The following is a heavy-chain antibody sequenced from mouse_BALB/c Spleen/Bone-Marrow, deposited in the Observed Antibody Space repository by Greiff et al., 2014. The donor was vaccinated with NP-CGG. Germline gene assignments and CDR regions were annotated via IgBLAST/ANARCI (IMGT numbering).Heavy chain of an antibody. J-gene: IGHJ3*01. CDR3: ARDWDPFAY. CDR2: ILPGSGST. Sequence: VQLQQSGAELMKPGASVKISCKATGYTFSSYWVEWVKQRPGHGLEWIGEILPGSGSTNYNEKFKGKATFTADTSSNTAYMQLSSLTSEDSAVYYCARDWDPFAYWGQGTLVTVSA. V-gene: IGHV1-9*01. CDR1: GYTFSSYW. D-gene: IGHD4-1*01.